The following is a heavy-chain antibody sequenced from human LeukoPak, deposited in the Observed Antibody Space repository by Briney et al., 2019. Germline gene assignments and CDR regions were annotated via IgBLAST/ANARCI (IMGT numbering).Heavy chain of an antibody. J-gene: IGHJ4*02. CDR3: ARDTVAEAGTDY. Sequence: ASVKVSCKASGYTFTGYYMHWVRQAPGQGLEWMGWINPNSGGTNYAQKFQGWVTMTRDTSISTAYMELSRLRSDDTAVYYCARDTVAEAGTDYWGQGTLVTVSS. D-gene: IGHD6-13*01. CDR2: INPNSGGT. CDR1: GYTFTGYY. V-gene: IGHV1-2*04.